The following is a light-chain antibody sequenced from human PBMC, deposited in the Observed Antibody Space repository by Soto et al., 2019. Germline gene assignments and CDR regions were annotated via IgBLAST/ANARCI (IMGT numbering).Light chain of an antibody. J-gene: IGKJ3*01. V-gene: IGKV3-15*01. Sequence: EIVVTQSPGILSVSPGDRATLSCRASQSVGRNLAWYQQKPGQAPTLLIYAASTWATGLPARFSGSRSGTDFALTISSLQPEDFAVYYCQEYSKWPLFTFGPGTSVD. CDR1: QSVGRN. CDR3: QEYSKWPLFT. CDR2: AAS.